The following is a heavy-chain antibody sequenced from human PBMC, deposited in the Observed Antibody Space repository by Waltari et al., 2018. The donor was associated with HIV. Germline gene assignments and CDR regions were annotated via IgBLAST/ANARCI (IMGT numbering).Heavy chain of an antibody. Sequence: EVQLVESGGGLVQPGGSLRLSCAASGFTFSSSWFHWVRQAPGKGLVWVSRINTDGSSTSYADSVKGRFTISRDNAKNTLYLQMNSLRAEGTAVYYCARGGHCSGISCYTGDYSYGLDVWGQGTTVTVSS. J-gene: IGHJ6*02. CDR1: GFTFSSSW. CDR3: ARGGHCSGISCYTGDYSYGLDV. CDR2: INTDGSST. V-gene: IGHV3-74*01. D-gene: IGHD2-2*02.